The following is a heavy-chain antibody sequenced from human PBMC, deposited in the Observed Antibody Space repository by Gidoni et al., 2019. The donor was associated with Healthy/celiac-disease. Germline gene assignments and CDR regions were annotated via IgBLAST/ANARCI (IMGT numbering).Heavy chain of an antibody. Sequence: EVQLLESGGGLVQPGGSLRLSCAASGFTFSSYAMSWVRQAPGKGLEWVSAISGSGGSTYYADSVKGRFTISRDNSKNTLYLQMNSLRAEDTAVYYCAKDPEWNLWFGETFDYWGQGTLVTVSS. J-gene: IGHJ4*02. CDR1: GFTFSSYA. CDR3: AKDPEWNLWFGETFDY. D-gene: IGHD3-10*01. CDR2: ISGSGGST. V-gene: IGHV3-23*01.